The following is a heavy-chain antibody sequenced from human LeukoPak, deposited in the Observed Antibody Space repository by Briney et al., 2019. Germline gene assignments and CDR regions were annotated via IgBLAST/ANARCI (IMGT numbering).Heavy chain of an antibody. CDR1: GFTFSNYA. D-gene: IGHD1-7*01. CDR3: AKRRGLELLYYYYMDV. Sequence: GGSLRLSCAASGFTFSNYAMSWVRQAPGKGLEWISAISGSGGSTYYADSVKGRFSISRDNSKNTLYLQMNSLRAEDTAVYYCAKRRGLELLYYYYMDVWGKGTTVTVSS. J-gene: IGHJ6*03. CDR2: ISGSGGST. V-gene: IGHV3-23*01.